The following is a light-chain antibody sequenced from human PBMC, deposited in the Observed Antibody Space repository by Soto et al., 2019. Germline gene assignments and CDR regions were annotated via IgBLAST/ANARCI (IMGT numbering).Light chain of an antibody. CDR2: DAS. CDR1: HSISSW. CDR3: QQYNSFSLT. Sequence: DIQMTQSPSTLSASVGDRVTITCRASHSISSWLAWYQQKPGKAPRLLIYDASSLETGVPSRFSGSGSGTEFTLTISSLQPDDFATYYCQQYNSFSLTFGGGTKV. V-gene: IGKV1-5*01. J-gene: IGKJ4*01.